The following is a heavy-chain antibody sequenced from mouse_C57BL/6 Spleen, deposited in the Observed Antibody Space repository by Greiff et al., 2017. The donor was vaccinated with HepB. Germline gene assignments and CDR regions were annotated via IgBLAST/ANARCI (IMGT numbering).Heavy chain of an antibody. CDR1: GYTFTSYW. CDR3: ARGVYGNSFAY. Sequence: QVHVKQPGAELVRPGSSVKLSCKASGYTFTSYWMHWVKQRPIQGLEWIGNIDPSDSETHYNQKFKDKATLTVDKSSSTAYMQLSSLTSEDSAVYYCARGVYGNSFAYWGQGTLVTVSA. J-gene: IGHJ3*01. D-gene: IGHD2-1*01. V-gene: IGHV1-52*01. CDR2: IDPSDSET.